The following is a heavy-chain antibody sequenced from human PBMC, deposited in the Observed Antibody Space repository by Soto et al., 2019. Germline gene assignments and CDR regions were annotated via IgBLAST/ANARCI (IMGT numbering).Heavy chain of an antibody. D-gene: IGHD6-6*01. CDR2: IKQDGSEK. J-gene: IGHJ4*02. Sequence: PGGSLRLSCAASGFTFSSYWMSWVRQAPGKWLEWVANIKQDGSEKYYVDSVKGRFTISRDNAKNSLYLQMNSLRAEDTAVYYCARGRGTYSSSPLDYWGQGXLVTVCS. CDR3: ARGRGTYSSSPLDY. CDR1: GFTFSSYW. V-gene: IGHV3-7*03.